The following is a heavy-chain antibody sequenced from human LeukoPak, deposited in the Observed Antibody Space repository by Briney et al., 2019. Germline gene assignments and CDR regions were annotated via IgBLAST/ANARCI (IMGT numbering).Heavy chain of an antibody. D-gene: IGHD2-21*02. J-gene: IGHJ2*01. CDR2: ISWNSGDI. CDR3: VKSGGYATAIRYFDL. V-gene: IGHV3-9*01. Sequence: GRSLRLSCAASGFSFGGYALHWVRQAPGKGLEWVASISWNSGDIVHADSVKGRFTISRDNAKNSLYLQMDSLRTEDTALYYCVKSGGYATAIRYFDLWGRGTLVTVSS. CDR1: GFSFGGYA.